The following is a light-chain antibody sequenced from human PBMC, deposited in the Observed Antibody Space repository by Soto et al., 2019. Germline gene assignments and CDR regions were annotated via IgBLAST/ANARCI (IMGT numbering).Light chain of an antibody. V-gene: IGKV1-5*03. Sequence: DIQMTQSPSTLSASVGDRVTITCRASQSISSWLAWYQQKPGQAPKILIYKASSLESGVPSRFSCSGSGTAITLTISSLQPDDFATYYCQQYYSYSWTFGQGTKVEIK. CDR1: QSISSW. CDR3: QQYYSYSWT. J-gene: IGKJ1*01. CDR2: KAS.